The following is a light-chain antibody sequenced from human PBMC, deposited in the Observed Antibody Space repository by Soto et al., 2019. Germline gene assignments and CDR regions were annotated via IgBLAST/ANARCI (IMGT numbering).Light chain of an antibody. CDR1: QTISSC. CDR2: AAS. V-gene: IGKV1-39*01. Sequence: DIQMTQSPSSLSASVGDRVTITCRASQTISSCLNWYQQKPGKAPKLLIYAASSLQSGVPSRFSGSGSGTDFTLTISSLQPEDFATYYCQHLNSYPLAFGGGTKVDI. CDR3: QHLNSYPLA. J-gene: IGKJ4*01.